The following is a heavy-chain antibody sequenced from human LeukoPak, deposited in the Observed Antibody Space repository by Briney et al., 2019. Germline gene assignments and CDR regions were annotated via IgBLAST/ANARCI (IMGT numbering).Heavy chain of an antibody. Sequence: SETLSLTCAVYGSLDIYYFRFVRQPPGKGLQWLGEVTYRRSADYNPSLKSRLTISIDVPQRQISLQLRSVTAADTAVYYCAAYGGDWNFDSWGQGTLVTVSS. V-gene: IGHV4-34*01. CDR3: AAYGGDWNFDS. J-gene: IGHJ4*02. CDR2: VTYRRSA. CDR1: GSLDIYY. D-gene: IGHD2-21*01.